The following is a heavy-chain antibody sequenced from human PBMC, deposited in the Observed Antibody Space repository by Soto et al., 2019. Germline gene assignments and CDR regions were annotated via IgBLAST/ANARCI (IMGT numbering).Heavy chain of an antibody. D-gene: IGHD2-2*01. V-gene: IGHV1-69*13. CDR1: GGTFSSYT. J-gene: IGHJ6*02. CDR2: IIPIFGTA. Sequence: SVKVSCKASGGTFSSYTISWVRQAPGQGLEWMGGIIPIFGTANYAQKFQGRVTITADESTSTAYMELSSLRSEDTAVYYCARVDCSSTSCYGYYYYYGMDVWGQGTTVTVSS. CDR3: ARVDCSSTSCYGYYYYYGMDV.